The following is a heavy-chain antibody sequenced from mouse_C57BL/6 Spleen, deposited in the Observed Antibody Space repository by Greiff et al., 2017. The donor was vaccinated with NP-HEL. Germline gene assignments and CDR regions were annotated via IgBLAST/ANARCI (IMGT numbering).Heavy chain of an antibody. CDR2: IHPNSGST. CDR3: ARDDLGDYAMDY. D-gene: IGHD4-1*01. CDR1: GYTFTSYW. J-gene: IGHJ4*01. V-gene: IGHV1-64*01. Sequence: VQLQQSGAELVKPGASVKLSCKASGYTFTSYWMHWVKQRPGQGLEWIGMIHPNSGSTNYNEKFKSKATLTVDKSSSTAYMQLSSLTSEDPAVYYCARDDLGDYAMDYWGQGTSVTVSS.